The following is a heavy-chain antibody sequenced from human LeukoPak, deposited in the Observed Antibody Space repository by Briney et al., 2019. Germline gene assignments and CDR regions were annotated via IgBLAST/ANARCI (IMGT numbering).Heavy chain of an antibody. CDR2: IWYDGSDK. CDR3: ARDSCSGGNCYFDY. D-gene: IGHD2-15*01. Sequence: PGRSLRLSCAASGFSFSSYGMHWVRQAPGKGLEWVAVIWYDGSDKYYADSVKGRFTISRDNSKNTLYLQMNSLRADDTAVDYCARDSCSGGNCYFDYWGQGTLVTVSS. J-gene: IGHJ4*02. V-gene: IGHV3-33*01. CDR1: GFSFSSYG.